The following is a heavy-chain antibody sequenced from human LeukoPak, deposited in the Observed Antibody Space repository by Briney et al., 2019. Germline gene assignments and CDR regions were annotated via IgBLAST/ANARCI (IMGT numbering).Heavy chain of an antibody. J-gene: IGHJ4*02. CDR2: ISYNSGYI. D-gene: IGHD6-19*01. CDR1: GFTFNDYA. Sequence: GGSLRLSCAASGFTFNDYAMHWVRQPPGKGLEWLSIISYNSGYIGYADSVKGRFTVSRDNTEDSVYLRMNSLRPEDTAIYFCAKVRGTYSSGFFFDSWGQGALVTVSS. CDR3: AKVRGTYSSGFFFDS. V-gene: IGHV3-9*01.